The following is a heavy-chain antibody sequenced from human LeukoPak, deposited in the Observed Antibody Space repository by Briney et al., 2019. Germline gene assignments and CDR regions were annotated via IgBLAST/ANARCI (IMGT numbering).Heavy chain of an antibody. CDR3: ARGVLRVVVAATPYYFDY. J-gene: IGHJ4*02. V-gene: IGHV3-7*01. Sequence: GGSLRLSCAASGFTFSSYWMSWVRQAPGKGLEWVANIKQDGSEKYYVDSVKGRFTISRDNAKNSLYLQMNSLRAEDTAVYYCARGVLRVVVAATPYYFDYWGQGTLVTVSS. CDR2: IKQDGSEK. CDR1: GFTFSSYW. D-gene: IGHD2-15*01.